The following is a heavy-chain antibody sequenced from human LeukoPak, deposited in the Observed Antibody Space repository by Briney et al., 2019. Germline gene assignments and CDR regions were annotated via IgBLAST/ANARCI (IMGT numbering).Heavy chain of an antibody. D-gene: IGHD5-18*01. CDR2: IYYSGST. CDR1: GGSISSSSYY. CDR3: ARDIGYSYGPDWYFDL. J-gene: IGHJ2*01. V-gene: IGHV4-39*07. Sequence: PSETLSLTCTVSGGSISSSSYYWGWIRQPPGKGLEWIGSIYYSGSTYYNPSLKSRVTISVDTSKNQFSLKLSSVTAADTAVYYCARDIGYSYGPDWYFDLWGRGTLVTVSS.